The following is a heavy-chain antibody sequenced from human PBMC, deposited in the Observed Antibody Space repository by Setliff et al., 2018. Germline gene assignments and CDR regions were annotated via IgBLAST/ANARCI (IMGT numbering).Heavy chain of an antibody. J-gene: IGHJ3*02. Sequence: GASVKVSCKVSGYTLTELSMHWVRQAPGKGLEWMGGFDPEDGETIYAQKFQGRVTMTEDTSTDTAYMELSSLRSEDTAVYYCATNLSSGSLTPDAFDIWGQGTMVTVSS. CDR1: GYTLTELS. CDR2: FDPEDGET. D-gene: IGHD1-26*01. CDR3: ATNLSSGSLTPDAFDI. V-gene: IGHV1-24*01.